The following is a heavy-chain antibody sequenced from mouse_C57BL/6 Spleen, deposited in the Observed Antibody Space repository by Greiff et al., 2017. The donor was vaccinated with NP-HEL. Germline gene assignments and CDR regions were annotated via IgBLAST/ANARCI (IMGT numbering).Heavy chain of an antibody. Sequence: QVQLQQPGAELVKPGASVKLSCKASGYTFTSYWMHWVKQRPGRGLEWIGRIDPNSGGTKYNEKFKSKATLTVDKPSSTAYMQLSSRTSEDSAVYYCARDYGSSSYYFAYGGQGTTLTVSS. CDR2: IDPNSGGT. D-gene: IGHD1-1*01. J-gene: IGHJ2*01. CDR1: GYTFTSYW. CDR3: ARDYGSSSYYFAY. V-gene: IGHV1-72*01.